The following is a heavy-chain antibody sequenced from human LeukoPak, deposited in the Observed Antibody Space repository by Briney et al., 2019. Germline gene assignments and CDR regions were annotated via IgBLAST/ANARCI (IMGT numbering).Heavy chain of an antibody. CDR2: ISSSSTI. CDR3: ARVLRFLEWVRFDY. V-gene: IGHV3-48*01. D-gene: IGHD3-3*01. J-gene: IGHJ4*02. Sequence: GGSLRLSCAASGFTFSSYSMNWVRQAPGTGLEWVSYISSSSTIYYADSVKGRFTISRDNAKNSLYLQMNSLRAEDTAVYYCARVLRFLEWVRFDYWGQGTLVTVSS. CDR1: GFTFSSYS.